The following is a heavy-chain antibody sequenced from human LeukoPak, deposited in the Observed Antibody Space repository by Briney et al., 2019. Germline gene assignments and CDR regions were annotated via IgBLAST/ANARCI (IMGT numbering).Heavy chain of an antibody. V-gene: IGHV3-33*06. CDR2: IWYDGSNK. Sequence: PGRSLRLSCAASGFTFSGTGMHWVRQAPGKGLERVAVIWYDGSNKYYADSVKGRFTISRDNSKNTLYLQMNSLRAEDTAVYYCAKAGATMVRGPPQKNNWFDPWGQGTLVTVSA. CDR1: GFTFSGTG. CDR3: AKAGATMVRGPPQKNNWFDP. J-gene: IGHJ5*02. D-gene: IGHD3-10*01.